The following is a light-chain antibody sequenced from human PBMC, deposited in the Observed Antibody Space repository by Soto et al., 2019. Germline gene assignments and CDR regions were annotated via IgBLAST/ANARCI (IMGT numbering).Light chain of an antibody. CDR3: SSYTSGSTPYV. J-gene: IGLJ1*01. CDR2: DVT. Sequence: QSALTQPASVSGSPGQSITISCTGTSSDVGAYDYVSWYQQYPGKAPKLMIYDVTDRPSGVSDRFFDSKSGNTASLTISGLQAEDEADYYCSSYTSGSTPYVFGTGTKLTVL. V-gene: IGLV2-14*03. CDR1: SSDVGAYDY.